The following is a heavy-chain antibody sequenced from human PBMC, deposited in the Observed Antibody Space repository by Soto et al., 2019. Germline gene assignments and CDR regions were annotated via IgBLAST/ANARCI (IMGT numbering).Heavy chain of an antibody. J-gene: IGHJ4*02. V-gene: IGHV4-39*01. CDR3: AGRRAGDYYFDY. CDR1: GISVSSSSYY. CDR2: IYYTGRT. D-gene: IGHD1-26*01. Sequence: PSETLSLTCTVSGISVSSSSYYWGWIRQPPGKGLEWIGTIYYTGRTSYSPSLKSRVTISVDTSKTQFSLNLNSVTAADTAVYYCAGRRAGDYYFDYWGQGTLVTVS.